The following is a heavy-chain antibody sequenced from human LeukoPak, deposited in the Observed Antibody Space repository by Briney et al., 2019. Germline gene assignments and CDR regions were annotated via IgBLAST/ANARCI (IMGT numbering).Heavy chain of an antibody. D-gene: IGHD1-26*01. CDR3: AKVGPGATDDFPYYFDY. V-gene: IGHV3-23*01. J-gene: IGHJ4*02. Sequence: GGSLRLSCAASGFTFNYYAMHWVRQAPGKGLEWVSAISGSGGSTYYADSVKGRFTISRDNSKNTLYLQMNSLRAEDTAVYYCAKVGPGATDDFPYYFDYWGQGTLVTVSS. CDR1: GFTFNYYA. CDR2: ISGSGGST.